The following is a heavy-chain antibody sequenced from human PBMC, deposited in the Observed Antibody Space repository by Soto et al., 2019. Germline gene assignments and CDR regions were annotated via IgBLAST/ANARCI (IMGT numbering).Heavy chain of an antibody. V-gene: IGHV3-30-3*01. CDR1: GFTFSSYA. J-gene: IGHJ5*01. CDR2: ISYDGSNK. D-gene: IGHD3-22*01. CDR3: AREGWYYYDCSGYFFDS. Sequence: QVQLVESGGGVVQPGRSLRLSCAASGFTFSSYAMHWIRQAPGKWLEWVAGISYDGSNKYYAGSVKGRFTISRDNSKNTMYMQMNGLRAEDPAVYYCAREGWYYYDCSGYFFDSWVQGTLVTVSS.